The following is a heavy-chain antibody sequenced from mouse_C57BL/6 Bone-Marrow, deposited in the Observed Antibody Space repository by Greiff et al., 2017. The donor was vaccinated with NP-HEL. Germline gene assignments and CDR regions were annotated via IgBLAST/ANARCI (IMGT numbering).Heavy chain of an antibody. J-gene: IGHJ2*01. D-gene: IGHD1-1*01. Sequence: VKLQQPGAELVKPGASVKLSCKASGYTFTSYWMQWVKQRPGQGLEWIGEIDPSDSYTNYNQKFKGKATLTVDTSSSTAYMQLSSLTSEDSAVYYCARIPITTVVADYWGQGTTLTVSS. CDR1: GYTFTSYW. CDR2: IDPSDSYT. CDR3: ARIPITTVVADY. V-gene: IGHV1-50*01.